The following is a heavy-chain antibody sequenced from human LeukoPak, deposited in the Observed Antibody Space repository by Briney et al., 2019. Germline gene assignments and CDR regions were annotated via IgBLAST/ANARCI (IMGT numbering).Heavy chain of an antibody. CDR1: GFTFSSYA. Sequence: PGGSLRLSCAASGFTFSSYAMHWVRQAPGKGLVWVAVISYDGSNKYYADSVKGRFTISRDNSKNTLYLQMNSLRAEDTAVYYCARDPTNYYDSSGYYWPPYYFDYWGQGTLVTVSS. D-gene: IGHD3-22*01. CDR3: ARDPTNYYDSSGYYWPPYYFDY. CDR2: ISYDGSNK. V-gene: IGHV3-30-3*01. J-gene: IGHJ4*02.